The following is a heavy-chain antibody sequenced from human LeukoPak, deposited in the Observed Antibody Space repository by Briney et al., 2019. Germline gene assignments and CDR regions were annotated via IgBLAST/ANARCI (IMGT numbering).Heavy chain of an antibody. CDR2: IYYSGST. J-gene: IGHJ4*02. CDR3: ARQRGSSSSWYFDY. D-gene: IGHD6-13*01. Sequence: SETLSLTCTVSGGSISSYYWSWIRQPPGKGLEWIGYIYYSGSTNYNPSLKSRVTISVDTSKNQFSLKLSSVTAADTAMYYCARQRGSSSSWYFDYWGQGTLVTVSS. V-gene: IGHV4-59*08. CDR1: GGSISSYY.